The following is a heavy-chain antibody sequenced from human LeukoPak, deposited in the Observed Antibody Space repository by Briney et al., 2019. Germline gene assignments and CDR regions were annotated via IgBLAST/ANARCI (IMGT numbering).Heavy chain of an antibody. Sequence: GASVKVSCKASGGTFSSYAISWVRQAPGQGLEWMGRIIPTFGIANYAQKFQGRVTITADKSTSTAYMELSSLGSEDTAVYYCARDGGSGSYRFDYWGQGTLVTVSS. D-gene: IGHD3-10*01. CDR3: ARDGGSGSYRFDY. CDR2: IIPTFGIA. CDR1: GGTFSSYA. J-gene: IGHJ4*02. V-gene: IGHV1-69*04.